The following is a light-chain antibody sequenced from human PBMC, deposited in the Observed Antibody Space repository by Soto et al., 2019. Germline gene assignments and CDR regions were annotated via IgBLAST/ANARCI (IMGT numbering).Light chain of an antibody. CDR3: QQYGNSPRT. CDR1: EGVSTN. CDR2: GAS. Sequence: EIVMTQSPATLSVSPGERATLSCRASEGVSTNLAWYQQKPGQGPRLLIHGASSRATGIPDRFSGSGSGTDFTLTISRLEPEDFAMYYCQQYGNSPRTFGQGTKVEIK. V-gene: IGKV3-20*01. J-gene: IGKJ1*01.